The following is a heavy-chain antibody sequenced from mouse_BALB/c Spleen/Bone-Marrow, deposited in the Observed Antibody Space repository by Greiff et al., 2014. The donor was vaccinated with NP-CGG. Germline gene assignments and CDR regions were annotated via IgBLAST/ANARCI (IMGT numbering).Heavy chain of an antibody. CDR1: GFKIKDTY. Sequence: VKLQQSGAELVKPGASVKLSCTASGFKIKDTYMHWVKQRPEQGLEWIGRIDPANGNTKYDPKFQGKANITADNSSNTAYMQLSSLTSEDTAVYYCARYYYGSSYFDYWGQGTTLTVSS. CDR3: ARYYYGSSYFDY. V-gene: IGHV14-3*02. J-gene: IGHJ2*01. CDR2: IDPANGNT. D-gene: IGHD1-1*01.